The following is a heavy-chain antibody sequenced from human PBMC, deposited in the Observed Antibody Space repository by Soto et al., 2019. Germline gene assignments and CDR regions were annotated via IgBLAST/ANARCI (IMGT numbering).Heavy chain of an antibody. V-gene: IGHV3-30*18. Sequence: GGSLRLSCAASGFTFSSYGMHWVRQAPGKGLEWVAVISYDGSNKYYADSVKGRFTISRDNSKNTLYLQMNSLRAEDTAVYYCAKRGYGRYNWFDPWGQGTLFTAYS. CDR1: GFTFSSYG. J-gene: IGHJ5*02. CDR2: ISYDGSNK. D-gene: IGHD5-18*01. CDR3: AKRGYGRYNWFDP.